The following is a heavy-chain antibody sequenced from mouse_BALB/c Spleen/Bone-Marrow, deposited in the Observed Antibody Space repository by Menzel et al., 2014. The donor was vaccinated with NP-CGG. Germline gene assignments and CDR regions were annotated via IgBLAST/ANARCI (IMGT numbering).Heavy chain of an antibody. CDR2: ILPGSGST. CDR1: GYTFSSYW. D-gene: IGHD2-10*01. CDR3: ASAYYVNYDAMDY. Sequence: CGAELMKPGASLKISCKATGYTFSSYWIEWVKQRPGHGLEWIGEILPGSGSTNSNERFEGKATFTADTSSNTAYMQLSSLTSDDAAVYYGASAYYVNYDAMDYWGQGTSVTVSS. V-gene: IGHV1-9*01. J-gene: IGHJ4*01.